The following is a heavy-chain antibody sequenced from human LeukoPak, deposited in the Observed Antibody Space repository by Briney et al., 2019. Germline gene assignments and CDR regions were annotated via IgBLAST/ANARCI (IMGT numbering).Heavy chain of an antibody. J-gene: IGHJ3*02. V-gene: IGHV3-21*01. CDR3: ETDEGYCSSTSCYTSAFDI. Sequence: GGSLRLSCAASGFTFSSYSMNWVRQAPGKGLEWVSSISSSSSYIYYADSVKGRFTISRDNSKNSLYLQMNSLRAEDTAVYYCETDEGYCSSTSCYTSAFDIWGQGTMVTVSS. CDR2: ISSSSSYI. CDR1: GFTFSSYS. D-gene: IGHD2-2*02.